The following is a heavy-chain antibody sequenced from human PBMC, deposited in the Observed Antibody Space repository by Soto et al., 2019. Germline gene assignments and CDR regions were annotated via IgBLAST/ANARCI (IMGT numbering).Heavy chain of an antibody. CDR2: IVVGSGNT. Sequence: ASVKVSCKASGFTFTSSAVQWVRHARGQRLEWIGWIVVGSGNTNYAQKFQERVTTTRDMSTSTAYMELSSLRSEDTAVYYCAAWSQLGALVDFDYWGQGTLVTVSS. CDR3: AAWSQLGALVDFDY. D-gene: IGHD6-6*01. V-gene: IGHV1-58*01. CDR1: GFTFTSSA. J-gene: IGHJ4*02.